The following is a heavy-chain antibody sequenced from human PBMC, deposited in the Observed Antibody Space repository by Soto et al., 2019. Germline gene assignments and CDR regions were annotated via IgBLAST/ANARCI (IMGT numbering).Heavy chain of an antibody. J-gene: IGHJ6*03. CDR1: GFTFSSYA. Sequence: PGGSLRLSCAASGFTFSSYAMSWVRQAPGKGLEWVSAISGSGGSTYYADSVKGRFTISRDNSKNTLYLQMNSLRAEDTAVYYCAKGQQQLVRFAYCYYYMDIGGKGTTVTV. D-gene: IGHD6-13*01. CDR2: ISGSGGST. CDR3: AKGQQQLVRFAYCYYYMDI. V-gene: IGHV3-23*01.